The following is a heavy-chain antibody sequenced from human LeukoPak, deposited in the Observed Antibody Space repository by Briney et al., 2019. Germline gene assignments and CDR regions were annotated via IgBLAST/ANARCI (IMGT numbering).Heavy chain of an antibody. V-gene: IGHV4-59*08. CDR1: GGSISSYY. Sequence: PSETLSLTCTVSGGSISSYYWSWIRQPPGKGLEWIGYIYYSGSTNYNPSLKSRVTISVDTSKNQFSLKLSSVTAADTAVYYCARLTYSSGRCDYWGQGTLVTVSS. CDR2: IYYSGST. CDR3: ARLTYSSGRCDY. D-gene: IGHD6-19*01. J-gene: IGHJ4*02.